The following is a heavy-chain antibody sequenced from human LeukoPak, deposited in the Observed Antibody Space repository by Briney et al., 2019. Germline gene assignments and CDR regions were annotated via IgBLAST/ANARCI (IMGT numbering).Heavy chain of an antibody. Sequence: SETLSLTCTVSGGSISSYYWSWIRQPPGKGLEWIGYIYYSGSTNYNPSLKSRVTISVDTSKNRFSLKLSSVTAADSAVYYCARALTTIGYYYGMDVWGQGTTVTVSS. CDR2: IYYSGST. J-gene: IGHJ6*02. V-gene: IGHV4-59*01. D-gene: IGHD4-17*01. CDR1: GGSISSYY. CDR3: ARALTTIGYYYGMDV.